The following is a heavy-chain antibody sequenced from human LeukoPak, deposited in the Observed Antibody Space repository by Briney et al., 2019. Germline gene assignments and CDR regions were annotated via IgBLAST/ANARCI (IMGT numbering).Heavy chain of an antibody. Sequence: PGGSLRLSCAASGFTFSSYWMIWVRQAPGKGLEWVVNIKQDGSEKYYVDSVRGRFTISRDNAKNSLYLQMNSLRAEDTAVYSCAKSRLYSSGSADYWGQGTLVTVSS. D-gene: IGHD6-19*01. J-gene: IGHJ4*02. V-gene: IGHV3-7*01. CDR1: GFTFSSYW. CDR3: AKSRLYSSGSADY. CDR2: IKQDGSEK.